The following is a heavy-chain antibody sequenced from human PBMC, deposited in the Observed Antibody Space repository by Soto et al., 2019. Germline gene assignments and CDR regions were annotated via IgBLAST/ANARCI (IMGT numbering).Heavy chain of an antibody. CDR1: GFTFSSYG. CDR2: ISYDGSNK. D-gene: IGHD3-10*01. J-gene: IGHJ4*02. V-gene: IGHV3-30*18. CDR3: AKDRADYYGSGRFDY. Sequence: GGSLRLSCAASGFTFSSYGMHWVRQAPGKGLEWVAVISYDGSNKYYADSVKGRFTISRDNSKNTLYLQMNSLRAEDTAVYYCAKDRADYYGSGRFDYWGQGTLVTVSS.